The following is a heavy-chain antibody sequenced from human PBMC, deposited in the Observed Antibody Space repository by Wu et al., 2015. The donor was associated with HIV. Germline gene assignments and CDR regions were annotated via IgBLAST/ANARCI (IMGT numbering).Heavy chain of an antibody. CDR2: IIPIFGTA. CDR3: ARGGGDRIDDAFDI. D-gene: IGHD3-16*01. CDR1: GGTFSSYA. Sequence: QVQLVQSGAEVKKPGSSVKVSCKVSGGTFSSYAINWVRQAPGQGLEWMGGIIPIFGTANYAHKFKGRVSITTDESTRAAYMELSSLRSDDTAIYYCARGGGDRIDDAFDIWGQGTVVTVS. V-gene: IGHV1-69*05. J-gene: IGHJ3*02.